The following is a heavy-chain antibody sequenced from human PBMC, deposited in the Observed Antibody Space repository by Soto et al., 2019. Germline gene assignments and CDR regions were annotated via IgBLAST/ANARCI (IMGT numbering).Heavy chain of an antibody. CDR2: INPSGGST. D-gene: IGHD2-15*01. Sequence: QVQLVQSGAEVKKPGASVKVSCKASGYTFTSYYMHWVRQAPGQGLEWMGIINPSGGSTSYAQKFQGTVTMTRDTSTSTVYMVLSSLRSEYTTVYYCASVVVAAIPRYRSAFDYLGQGTLVTVSS. CDR3: ASVVVAAIPRYRSAFDY. J-gene: IGHJ4*02. CDR1: GYTFTSYY. V-gene: IGHV1-46*01.